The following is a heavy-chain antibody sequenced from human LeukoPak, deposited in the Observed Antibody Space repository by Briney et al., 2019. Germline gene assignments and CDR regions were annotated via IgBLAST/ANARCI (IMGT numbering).Heavy chain of an antibody. V-gene: IGHV4-39*01. CDR3: ARHFPYYCDSSGYSSSRYYYYYMNV. CDR1: GGSISSSSYY. J-gene: IGHJ6*03. CDR2: IYYSGST. Sequence: SETLSLTCTVSGGSISSSSYYWGWIRQPPGKGLEWIGSIYYSGSTYYNPSLKSRVTISVDTSKNQFSLKLSSVTAADTAVYYCARHFPYYCDSSGYSSSRYYYYYMNVWGKGTTVTVSS. D-gene: IGHD3-22*01.